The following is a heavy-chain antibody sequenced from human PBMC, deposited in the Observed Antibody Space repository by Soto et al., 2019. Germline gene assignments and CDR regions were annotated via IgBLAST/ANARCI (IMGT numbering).Heavy chain of an antibody. CDR1: GFTFSSYA. CDR2: ISGSGGST. V-gene: IGHV3-23*01. Sequence: GGSLRLSCAASGFTFSSYAMSWVRQAPGKGLEWVSAISGSGGSTYYEDSVKGRFTISRDNSKNTLYLQMNSLRAEDTAVYYCAKDSNWGHDAFDIWGQGTMVTVSS. D-gene: IGHD7-27*01. J-gene: IGHJ3*02. CDR3: AKDSNWGHDAFDI.